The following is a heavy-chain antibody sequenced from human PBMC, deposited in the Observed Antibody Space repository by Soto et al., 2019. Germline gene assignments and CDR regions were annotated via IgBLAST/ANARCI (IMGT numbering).Heavy chain of an antibody. CDR3: ATGANFYYDTSRH. V-gene: IGHV3-30-3*01. CDR2: MSPNGNNQ. D-gene: IGHD3-22*01. J-gene: IGHJ4*02. CDR1: GFPFSIYA. Sequence: GGSLRLSCAAPGFPFSIYALHWVRQSPGKGLEWVAVMSPNGNNQYYADSVKGRFTISRDTSKSTLYLQMTSLRPDDTAVYYCATGANFYYDTSRHWGQGIRFTVSS.